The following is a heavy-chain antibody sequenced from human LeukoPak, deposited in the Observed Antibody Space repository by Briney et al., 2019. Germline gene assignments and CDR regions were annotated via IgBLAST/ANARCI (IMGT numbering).Heavy chain of an antibody. V-gene: IGHV3-7*01. CDR2: IKQDGSDK. D-gene: IGHD2-2*01. J-gene: IGHJ4*02. CDR3: ARVLPVASRDY. Sequence: SWVRQAPGKGLEWVANIKQDGSDKFYVDSVKGRFTISRDNAKNSMYLQMSSLRAEDTAIYYCARVLPVASRDYWGQGTLVTVSS.